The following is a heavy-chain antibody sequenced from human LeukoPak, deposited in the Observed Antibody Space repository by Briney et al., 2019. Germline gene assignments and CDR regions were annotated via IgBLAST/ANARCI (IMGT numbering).Heavy chain of an antibody. D-gene: IGHD4-11*01. CDR1: GGTFSSYA. CDR2: IIPIFGTA. CDR3: AREVRDDYSNLASLYYYYYYMDV. V-gene: IGHV1-69*13. Sequence: SVKVSCKASGGTFSSYAISWVRQAPGQGLEWMGGIIPIFGTANYAQKFQGRVTITADESTSTAYMELSSLRSEDTAVYYCAREVRDDYSNLASLYYYYYYMDVWGKGTTVTVSS. J-gene: IGHJ6*03.